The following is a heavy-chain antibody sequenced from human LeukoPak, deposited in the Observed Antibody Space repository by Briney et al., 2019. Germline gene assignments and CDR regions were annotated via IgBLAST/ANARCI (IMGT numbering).Heavy chain of an antibody. J-gene: IGHJ5*02. D-gene: IGHD3-10*01. V-gene: IGHV3-48*03. Sequence: GGSLRLSCAASGFTFSSYEMNWVRQAPGKGLEWVSYISSSGSTIYYADSVKGRFTISRDNAKNSLYLQMNSLRAEDTAVYYCARDDLRFGELYPWGQGTLVTVSS. CDR3: ARDDLRFGELYP. CDR2: ISSSGSTI. CDR1: GFTFSSYE.